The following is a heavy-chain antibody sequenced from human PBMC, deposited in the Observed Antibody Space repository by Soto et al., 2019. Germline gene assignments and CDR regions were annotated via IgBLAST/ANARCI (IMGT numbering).Heavy chain of an antibody. D-gene: IGHD4-17*01. CDR3: AKDRLPDGAWHFDY. CDR2: ILGGAGSP. J-gene: IGHJ4*02. CDR1: GFTFSDYT. V-gene: IGHV3-23*01. Sequence: GGSLRLSCTASGFTFSDYTMNWVRQAPGKGLEWVSGILGGAGSPYYADSVKGRFTISRDNSKSTLYLQMNSLRVEDTAKYYCAKDRLPDGAWHFDYLGQGTRVTVSS.